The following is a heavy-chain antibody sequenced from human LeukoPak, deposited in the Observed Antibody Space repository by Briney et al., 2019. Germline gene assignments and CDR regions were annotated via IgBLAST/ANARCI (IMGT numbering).Heavy chain of an antibody. J-gene: IGHJ6*03. CDR3: ARGLLGYCSSTSCPHYMDV. V-gene: IGHV4-34*01. D-gene: IGHD2-2*01. CDR2: ISHSGST. Sequence: SETLSLTCAVYGGSFSGYYWSRIRQPPGKGLEWIGEISHSGSTNYNPSLKSRVTISVDTSKNQFSLKLSSVTAADTAVYYCARGLLGYCSSTSCPHYMDVWGKGTTVTVSS. CDR1: GGSFSGYY.